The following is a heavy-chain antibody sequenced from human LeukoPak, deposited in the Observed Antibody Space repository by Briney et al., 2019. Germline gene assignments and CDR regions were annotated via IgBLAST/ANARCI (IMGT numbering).Heavy chain of an antibody. CDR3: ARQMITFTRYYYGMDV. CDR1: GFTFSSYS. CDR2: ISSSSSYI. V-gene: IGHV3-21*01. J-gene: IGHJ6*02. D-gene: IGHD3-16*01. Sequence: GGSLRLSCDASGFTFSSYSMNWVRQAPGKGLEWVSSISSSSSYIYYADSVKGRFTISRDNAKNSLYLQMNSLRAEDTAVYYCARQMITFTRYYYGMDVWGQGTTVTVSS.